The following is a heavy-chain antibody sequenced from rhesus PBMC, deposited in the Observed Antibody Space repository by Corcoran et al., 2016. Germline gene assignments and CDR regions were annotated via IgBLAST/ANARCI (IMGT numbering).Heavy chain of an antibody. D-gene: IGHD2-27*01. J-gene: IGHJ4*01. CDR3: AREEYCSGIYCYAPFDY. CDR1: GGSISGYYY. V-gene: IGHV4-73*01. Sequence: QVQLQQWGEGLVKPSETLSLTCAVYGGSISGYYYWSWIRQPPGKGLEWIGYNYGKNANTKYHPPRKNRGNISKDTSKNQFALKLSSVTAADAAVYYCAREEYCSGIYCYAPFDYWGQGVLVTVSS. CDR2: NYGKNANT.